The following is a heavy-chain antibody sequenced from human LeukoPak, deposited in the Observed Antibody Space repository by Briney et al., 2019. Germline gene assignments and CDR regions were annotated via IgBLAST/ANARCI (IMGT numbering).Heavy chain of an antibody. V-gene: IGHV1-2*02. D-gene: IGHD5-18*01. CDR1: GYTFTGYY. Sequence: ASVTVSCKASGYTFTGYYMHWVRQAPGQGLEWMGWINPNSGGTNYPQKFQGRVTMTRDTSISTAYMELSRLRSDDTAVYYCARVRIQLWFGFDYWGQGTLVTVSS. CDR2: INPNSGGT. CDR3: ARVRIQLWFGFDY. J-gene: IGHJ4*02.